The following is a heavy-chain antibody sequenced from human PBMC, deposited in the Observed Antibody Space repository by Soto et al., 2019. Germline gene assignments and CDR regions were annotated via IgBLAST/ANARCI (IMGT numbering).Heavy chain of an antibody. CDR2: ISWNSGSI. CDR3: AKDGGYCSGGSCYSGYYYYMDV. J-gene: IGHJ6*03. CDR1: GFTFDDYA. V-gene: IGHV3-9*01. Sequence: GGSLRLSCAASGFTFDDYAMHWVRQAPGKGLEWVSGISWNSGSIGYADSVKGRFTISRDNAKNSLYLQMNSLRAEDTALYYCAKDGGYCSGGSCYSGYYYYMDVWGKGTTVTVSS. D-gene: IGHD2-15*01.